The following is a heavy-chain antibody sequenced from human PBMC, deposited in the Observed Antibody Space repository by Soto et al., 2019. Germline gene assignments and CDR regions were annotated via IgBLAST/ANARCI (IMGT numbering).Heavy chain of an antibody. Sequence: PGGSLRLSCAASGFTFSSYGMHWVRQAPGKGLEWVAVISYDGSNKYYADSVKGRFTISRDNSKNTLYLQMNSLRAEDTAVYYCAKGRRLRYFDWLLDELDYWGQGT. CDR3: AKGRRLRYFDWLLDELDY. CDR1: GFTFSSYG. CDR2: ISYDGSNK. D-gene: IGHD3-9*01. V-gene: IGHV3-30*18. J-gene: IGHJ4*02.